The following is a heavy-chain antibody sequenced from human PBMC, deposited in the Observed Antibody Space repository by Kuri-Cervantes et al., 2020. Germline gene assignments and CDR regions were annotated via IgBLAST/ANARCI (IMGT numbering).Heavy chain of an antibody. V-gene: IGHV3-23*01. Sequence: GGSLRLSCLASGFTFTSYTMTWVRQAPGKGLEWVSGISGSGGITYYADSVKGRFTISRDNSRSTLYLHMNSLRAEDTAVYYCARRGGSITSDAFDIWGQGTIVTVSS. D-gene: IGHD2-15*01. CDR3: ARRGGSITSDAFDI. J-gene: IGHJ3*02. CDR2: ISGSGGIT. CDR1: GFTFTSYT.